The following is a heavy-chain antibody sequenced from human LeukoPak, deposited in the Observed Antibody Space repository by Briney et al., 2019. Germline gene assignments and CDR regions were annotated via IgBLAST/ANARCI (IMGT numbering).Heavy chain of an antibody. D-gene: IGHD3-22*01. CDR1: RFTFSNYS. V-gene: IGHV3-21*01. CDR2: INSSSNYI. CDR3: ARDRFYDSSGYYNYYFDY. Sequence: GGSLRLSCAASRFTFSNYSMNWVRQAPGKGLEWVSSINSSSNYIYYADSVKGRFTISRDNAKNSLYLQMNSLRAEDTAVYYCARDRFYDSSGYYNYYFDYWGQGTLVTVSS. J-gene: IGHJ4*02.